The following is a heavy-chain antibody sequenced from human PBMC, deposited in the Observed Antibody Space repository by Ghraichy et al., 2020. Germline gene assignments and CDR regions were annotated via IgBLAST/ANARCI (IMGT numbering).Heavy chain of an antibody. CDR3: ARDQLPGSDYYYYYMDV. D-gene: IGHD2-21*01. V-gene: IGHV3-21*01. J-gene: IGHJ6*03. Sequence: GGSLRLSCAASGFTFSSYSMNWVRQAPGKGLEWVSSISSSSSYIYYSDSVKGRFTISRDNAKNSLYLQMNSLRAEDTAVYYCARDQLPGSDYYYYYMDVWGKGTTVTVSS. CDR2: ISSSSSYI. CDR1: GFTFSSYS.